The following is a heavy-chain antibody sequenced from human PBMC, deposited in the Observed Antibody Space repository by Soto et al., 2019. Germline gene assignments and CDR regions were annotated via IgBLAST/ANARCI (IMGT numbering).Heavy chain of an antibody. D-gene: IGHD6-13*01. CDR1: GFTFSSYS. CDR3: ARDGAAAGTSVGFDWFDP. J-gene: IGHJ5*02. Sequence: GGSLRLSCAASGFTFSSYSMNWVRQAPGKGLEWVSYISSSSSTIYYADSVKGRFTISRDNAKNSLYLQMNSLRAEDTAVYYCARDGAAAGTSVGFDWFDPWGQGTLVTVSS. CDR2: ISSSSSTI. V-gene: IGHV3-48*01.